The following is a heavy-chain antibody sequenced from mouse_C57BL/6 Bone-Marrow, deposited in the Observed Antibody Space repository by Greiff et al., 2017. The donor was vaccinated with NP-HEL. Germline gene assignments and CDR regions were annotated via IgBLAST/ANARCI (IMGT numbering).Heavy chain of an antibody. D-gene: IGHD1-1*01. V-gene: IGHV1-62-2*01. CDR1: GYTFTEYT. J-gene: IGHJ1*03. Sequence: QVQLQQSGAELVKPGASVKLSCKASGYTFTEYTIHWVKQRSGQGLEWIGWFYPGSGSIKYNEKFKDKATLTADKSSSTVYMDLSRLTSEDSAVHFWARHGDYFGSSYGYFDVWGTGTTVTVSS. CDR3: ARHGDYFGSSYGYFDV. CDR2: FYPGSGSI.